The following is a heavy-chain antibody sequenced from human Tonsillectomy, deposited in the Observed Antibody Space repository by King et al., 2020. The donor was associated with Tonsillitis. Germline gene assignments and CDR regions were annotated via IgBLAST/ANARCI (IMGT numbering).Heavy chain of an antibody. V-gene: IGHV4-34*01. D-gene: IGHD2-2*01. J-gene: IGHJ3*02. CDR1: GGSFSDYH. Sequence: VQLQQWGAGLLKPSETLSLTCTVYGGSFSDYHWSWIRQPPGKGLEWIGQINHSGSTNYNPSLKSRVTMSVDTSKSQFSLKLDSVTAADTAVYYCGRYCSSTSCYHYGDAFDIWGQGTMVTVSS. CDR2: INHSGST. CDR3: GRYCSSTSCYHYGDAFDI.